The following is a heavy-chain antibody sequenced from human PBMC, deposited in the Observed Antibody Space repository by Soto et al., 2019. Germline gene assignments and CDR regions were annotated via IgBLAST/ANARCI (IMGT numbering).Heavy chain of an antibody. Sequence: PGGSLRLSCSASGFTFSSYAMHWVRQAPGKGLEWVAVISYDGSNKYYADSVKGRFTISRDNSKNTLYLQMNSLRAEDTAVYYCARPSGYDILTGEAYGMDVWGQGTTVTVSS. J-gene: IGHJ6*02. CDR3: ARPSGYDILTGEAYGMDV. CDR2: ISYDGSNK. D-gene: IGHD3-9*01. CDR1: GFTFSSYA. V-gene: IGHV3-30-3*01.